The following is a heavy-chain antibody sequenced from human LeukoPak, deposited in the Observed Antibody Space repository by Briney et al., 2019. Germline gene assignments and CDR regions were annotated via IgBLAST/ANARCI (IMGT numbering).Heavy chain of an antibody. V-gene: IGHV3-7*05. J-gene: IGHJ1*01. CDR2: INQDGSEE. Sequence: GGSLRLSCAASGFTFSSHWMTWVRQAPGKGLEWVANINQDGSEEYYVDSLMGRFSISRDNAKKSLYLQMNSLRADDTAVYYCARDATPDGGILDHGGQGDLVSVST. CDR3: ARDATPDGGILDH. D-gene: IGHD2-15*01. CDR1: GFTFSSHW.